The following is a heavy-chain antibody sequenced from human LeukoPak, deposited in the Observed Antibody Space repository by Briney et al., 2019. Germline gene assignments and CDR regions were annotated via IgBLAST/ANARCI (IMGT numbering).Heavy chain of an antibody. D-gene: IGHD6-13*01. V-gene: IGHV4-34*01. J-gene: IGHJ4*02. CDR2: INHSGST. CDR1: GGSFSGYY. Sequence: SETLSLTCAVYGGSFSGYYWSWIRQPPGKGLEWIGEINHSGSTNYNPSLKSRVTISVGASKNQFSLKLSSVTAADTAVYYCARVSMEQLVNFDYWGQGTLVTVSS. CDR3: ARVSMEQLVNFDY.